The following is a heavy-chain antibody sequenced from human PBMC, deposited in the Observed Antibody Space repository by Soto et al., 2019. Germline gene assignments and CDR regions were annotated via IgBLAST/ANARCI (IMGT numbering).Heavy chain of an antibody. Sequence: GGSLRLSCAASGFTFSSYWMSWVRQAPGKGLEWVANIKQDGSEKYYVDSVKGRFTISRDNAKNSLYLQMNSLRAEDTAVYYCARAPYYYDSSGYYDAFDIWGQGTMVTVSS. J-gene: IGHJ3*02. V-gene: IGHV3-7*01. D-gene: IGHD3-22*01. CDR3: ARAPYYYDSSGYYDAFDI. CDR2: IKQDGSEK. CDR1: GFTFSSYW.